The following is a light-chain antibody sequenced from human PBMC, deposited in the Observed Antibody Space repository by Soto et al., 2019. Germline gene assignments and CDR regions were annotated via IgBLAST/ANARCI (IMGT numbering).Light chain of an antibody. CDR1: QSIRSN. V-gene: IGKV3-15*01. CDR3: QQYHIWPPWT. Sequence: EIVMTQSPDTPSVSPGEGATLSCRGSQSIRSNLAWYQQRPGQAPRLLMYGASTRADGIPARFTGSGSGTEFTLTISSLQSEDFAVYYCQQYHIWPPWTSGQGTKVDIK. CDR2: GAS. J-gene: IGKJ1*01.